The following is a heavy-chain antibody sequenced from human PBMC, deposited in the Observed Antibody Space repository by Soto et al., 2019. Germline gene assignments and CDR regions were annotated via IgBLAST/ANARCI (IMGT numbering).Heavy chain of an antibody. CDR1: GFTFSSYG. D-gene: IGHD3-10*01. J-gene: IGHJ6*02. V-gene: IGHV3-33*01. CDR2: IWYDGSNK. CDR3: ARDRAYGSGDDGMDV. Sequence: QVQLVESGGGVVQPGRSLRLSCAASGFTFSSYGMHWVRQAPGKGLEWVAGIWYDGSNKYYADSVKGRFTISRDNSKNTLYLQMNRLRAEDTAVYYCARDRAYGSGDDGMDVWGQGTTVTVSS.